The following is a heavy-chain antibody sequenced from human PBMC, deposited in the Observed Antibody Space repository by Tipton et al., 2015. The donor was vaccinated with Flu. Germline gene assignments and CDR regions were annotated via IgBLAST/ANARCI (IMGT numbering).Heavy chain of an antibody. CDR3: ARELSYYGSGRGFDY. Sequence: TLSLTCAVYGGSFSGYYWSWIRQPPGKGLEWIGEINHSGSTNYNPSLKSRVTISVDTSKNQFSLKLSSVTAADTAVYYCARELSYYGSGRGFDYWGQGTLVTVSS. D-gene: IGHD3-10*01. CDR1: GGSFSGYY. CDR2: INHSGST. V-gene: IGHV4-34*01. J-gene: IGHJ4*02.